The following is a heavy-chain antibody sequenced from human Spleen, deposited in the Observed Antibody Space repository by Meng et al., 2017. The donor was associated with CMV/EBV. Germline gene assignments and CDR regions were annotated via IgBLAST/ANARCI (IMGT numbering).Heavy chain of an antibody. CDR2: INPNSGGT. CDR1: GYTFTAHY. CDR3: ARGDRLA. D-gene: IGHD5-24*01. Sequence: ASVKVSCKASGYTFTAHYFHWVRQAPGQGLEWMGWINPNSGGTNYAQKFQGRVTMTRDTSINTVYMELSRLRSDDTAVYYCARGDRLAWGQGTLVTVSS. V-gene: IGHV1-2*02. J-gene: IGHJ4*02.